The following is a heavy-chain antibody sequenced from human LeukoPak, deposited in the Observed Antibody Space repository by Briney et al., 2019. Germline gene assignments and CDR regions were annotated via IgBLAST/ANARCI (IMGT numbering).Heavy chain of an antibody. CDR3: AKDLEAGTGY. CDR1: GFTFSSYG. D-gene: IGHD6-19*01. CDR2: ISYDGSNK. J-gene: IGHJ4*02. Sequence: GRSLRLSCAASGFTFSSYGMHWVRQAPGKGLEWVAVISYDGSNKYYADSVKGRFTISRDNSKNTLYLQMNSLRAEDTAVYYCAKDLEAGTGYWGQGTLVTVSS. V-gene: IGHV3-30*18.